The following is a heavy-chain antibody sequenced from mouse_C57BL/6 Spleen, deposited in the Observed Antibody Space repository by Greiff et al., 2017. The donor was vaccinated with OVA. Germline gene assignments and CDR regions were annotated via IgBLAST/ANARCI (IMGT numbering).Heavy chain of an antibody. J-gene: IGHJ3*01. V-gene: IGHV1-4*01. Sequence: VKLMESGAELARPGASVKMSCKASGYTFTSYTMHWVKQRPGQGLEWIGYINPSSGYTKYNQKFKDKATLTADKSSSTAYMQLSSLTSEDSAVYYCARSFSNYEIAYWGQGTLVTVSA. CDR1: GYTFTSYT. CDR3: ARSFSNYEIAY. CDR2: INPSSGYT. D-gene: IGHD2-5*01.